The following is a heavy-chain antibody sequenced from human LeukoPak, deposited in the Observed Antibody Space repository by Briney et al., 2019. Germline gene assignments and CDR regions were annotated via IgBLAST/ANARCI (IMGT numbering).Heavy chain of an antibody. CDR3: ARGSAAAGTGGY. Sequence: PSETLSLTCTVSGGSISSYYWSWLRQPPGKGLEWIGYIYYSGSTNYNPSLKSRVTISVDTSKNQFSLKLSSVTAADTAVYYCARGSAAAGTGGYWGQGTLVTVSS. J-gene: IGHJ4*02. V-gene: IGHV4-59*08. D-gene: IGHD6-13*01. CDR1: GGSISSYY. CDR2: IYYSGST.